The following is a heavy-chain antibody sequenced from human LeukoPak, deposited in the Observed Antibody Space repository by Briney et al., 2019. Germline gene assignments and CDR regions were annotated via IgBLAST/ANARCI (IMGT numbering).Heavy chain of an antibody. D-gene: IGHD2-2*01. J-gene: IGHJ4*02. CDR1: GFTVGSNY. V-gene: IGHV3-53*05. Sequence: GGSLRLSCAASGFTVGSNYMSWVRQAPGKGLEWVSVIYSGGSTYYADSVKGRFTISRDNSKNTLYLQMNSLRAEDTAVYYCAKDLSAALYYFDYWGQGTLVTVSS. CDR2: IYSGGST. CDR3: AKDLSAALYYFDY.